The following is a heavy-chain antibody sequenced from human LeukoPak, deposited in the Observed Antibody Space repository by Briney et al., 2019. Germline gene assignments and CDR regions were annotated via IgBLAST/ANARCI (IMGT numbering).Heavy chain of an antibody. CDR2: IWYDGSNK. Sequence: GGSLRLSCAASGFTFSGYAMSWVRQAPGKGLEWVAVIWYDGSNKYYADSVKGRFTISRDNSKNTLYLQMNSLRAEDTAVYYCARALRGEGFDYWGQGTLVTVSS. CDR1: GFTFSGYA. CDR3: ARALRGEGFDY. D-gene: IGHD2-21*01. J-gene: IGHJ4*02. V-gene: IGHV3-33*08.